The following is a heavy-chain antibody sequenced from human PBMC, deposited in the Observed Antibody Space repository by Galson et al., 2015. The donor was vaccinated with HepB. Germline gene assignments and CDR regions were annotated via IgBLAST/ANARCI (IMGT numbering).Heavy chain of an antibody. J-gene: IGHJ6*02. CDR1: GYSFTSYW. Sequence: QSGAEVKKPGESLKISCKGSGYSFTSYWIGWVRQMPGKGLEWMGIIYPGDSDTRYSPSFQGQVTISADKSISTAYLQWSSLKASDTAMYYCARHHLIAVAGTYDYYGMDVWGQGTTVTVSS. CDR2: IYPGDSDT. D-gene: IGHD6-19*01. CDR3: ARHHLIAVAGTYDYYGMDV. V-gene: IGHV5-51*01.